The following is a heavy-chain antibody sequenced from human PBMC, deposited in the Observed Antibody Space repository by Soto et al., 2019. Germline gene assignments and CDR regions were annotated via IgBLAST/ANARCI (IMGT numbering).Heavy chain of an antibody. CDR2: IYYSGST. CDR3: ARDIAAAGRPYYYYYGMDV. CDR1: GGSISSGGYY. V-gene: IGHV4-31*03. D-gene: IGHD6-13*01. Sequence: QVQLQESGPGLVKPSQTLSLTCTVSGGSISSGGYYWSWIRQHPGKGLEWIGYIYYSGSTYYNPSPKSRVTISVDTSKNQFSLKLSSVTAADTAVYYCARDIAAAGRPYYYYYGMDVWGQGTTVTVSS. J-gene: IGHJ6*02.